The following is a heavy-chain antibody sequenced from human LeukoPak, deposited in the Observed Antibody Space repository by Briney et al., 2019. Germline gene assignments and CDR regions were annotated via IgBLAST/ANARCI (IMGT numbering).Heavy chain of an antibody. CDR1: AVTSISSE. Sequence: PGGSLILSCSAAAVTSISSEMNWFRQAPGRGLEVFSYIISSGRTIYYADYVKRRFTISRENGTTSLYMQMNRLRVEDTAVYYWTRAHDWRDYGMDVCGEG. V-gene: IGHV3-48*03. CDR2: IISSGRTI. J-gene: IGHJ6*01. CDR3: TRAHDWRDYGMDV. D-gene: IGHD3-3*01.